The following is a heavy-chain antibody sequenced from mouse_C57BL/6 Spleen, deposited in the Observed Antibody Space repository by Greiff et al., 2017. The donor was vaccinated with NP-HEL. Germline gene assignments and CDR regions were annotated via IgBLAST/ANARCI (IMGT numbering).Heavy chain of an antibody. CDR1: GFNIKDYY. CDR2: IDPEDGDT. V-gene: IGHV14-1*01. J-gene: IGHJ2*01. CDR3: TSSYYYGSSPQFDY. D-gene: IGHD1-1*01. Sequence: EVQLQQSGAELVRPGASVKLSCTASGFNIKDYYMHWVKQRPEQGLEWIGRIDPEDGDTEYAPKFQGKATMTADTSSNTAYLQLSSLTSEDTAVYYCTSSYYYGSSPQFDYWGQGTTLTVSS.